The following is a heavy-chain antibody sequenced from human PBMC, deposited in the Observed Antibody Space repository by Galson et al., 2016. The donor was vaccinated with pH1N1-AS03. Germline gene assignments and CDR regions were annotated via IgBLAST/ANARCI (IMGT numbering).Heavy chain of an antibody. CDR1: GDSISNYNYY. V-gene: IGHV4-39*07. J-gene: IGHJ4*02. D-gene: IGHD6-13*01. Sequence: SETLSLTCSVSGDSISNYNYYWGWIRQSPGRGLEWIGTIYYTGSTYYNPSLKSRLTMSFDTSKNQFSLKMNSVTAADTAIYYCAREGAAADPDDSWGQGTLVTVSS. CDR2: IYYTGST. CDR3: AREGAAADPDDS.